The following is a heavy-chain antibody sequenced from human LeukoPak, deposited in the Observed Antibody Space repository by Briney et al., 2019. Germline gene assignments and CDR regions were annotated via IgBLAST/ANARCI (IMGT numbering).Heavy chain of an antibody. D-gene: IGHD5-18*01. CDR1: GYTFTTHW. Sequence: GESLKISCKVSGYTFTTHWIGWVRQMPGIGLEWMGIIYPGDSHTRHSPSFQGLVTMSGDKSISTAYLQWRSLKASDTAMYFCVRHGQVQLGGPYYYMDVWGNGTTVTVSS. V-gene: IGHV5-51*01. CDR3: VRHGQVQLGGPYYYMDV. J-gene: IGHJ6*03. CDR2: IYPGDSHT.